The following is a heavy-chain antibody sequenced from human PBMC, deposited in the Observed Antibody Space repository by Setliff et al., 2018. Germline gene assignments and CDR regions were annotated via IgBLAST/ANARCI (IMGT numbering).Heavy chain of an antibody. CDR3: ARMSGFQYMDV. D-gene: IGHD3-3*01. Sequence: CTVSGASINSGTYYWAWIRQPPGKGLEWIGRIHYSGTTYYNASLKSRVTMSVDTSKNQFSLSLSSVTAADTAVYYCARMSGFQYMDVWGKGTTVTVSS. J-gene: IGHJ6*03. CDR1: GASINSGTYY. CDR2: IHYSGTT. V-gene: IGHV4-39*01.